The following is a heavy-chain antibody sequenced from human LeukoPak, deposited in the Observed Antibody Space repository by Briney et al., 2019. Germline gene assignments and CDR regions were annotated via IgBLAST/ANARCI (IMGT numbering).Heavy chain of an antibody. J-gene: IGHJ4*02. CDR3: AKDHTSTWYYFDH. D-gene: IGHD6-13*01. CDR1: GFSFTTYG. V-gene: IGHV3-30*18. CDR2: ISFDGSDT. Sequence: PGGSLRLSCTASGFSFTTYGMHWVRQAPGRGLEWVAVISFDGSDTYYADSVKGRFFISRDNTKNTLYLQMDSLRAEDTAVYFCAKDHTSTWYYFDHWGQGTLVTVSS.